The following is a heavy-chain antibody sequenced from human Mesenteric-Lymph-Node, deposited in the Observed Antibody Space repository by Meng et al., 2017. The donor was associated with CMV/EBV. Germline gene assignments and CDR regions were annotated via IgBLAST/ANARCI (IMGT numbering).Heavy chain of an antibody. D-gene: IGHD4-11*01. Sequence: CATSGFTFSSYAMSWVRQAPGKGLEWVSAISSSGGSTYYADSVKGRFTISRDNSKNTLYLQMNSLRAEDTAVYYCAKSPDYSNPFDYWGQGTLVTVSS. CDR3: AKSPDYSNPFDY. V-gene: IGHV3-23*01. CDR2: ISSSGGST. CDR1: GFTFSSYA. J-gene: IGHJ4*02.